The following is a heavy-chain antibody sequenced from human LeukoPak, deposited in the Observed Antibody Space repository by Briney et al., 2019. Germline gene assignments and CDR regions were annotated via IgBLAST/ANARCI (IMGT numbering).Heavy chain of an antibody. J-gene: IGHJ6*03. CDR3: ASSRVYGNYMDV. CDR1: GFTLSSYG. D-gene: IGHD2-8*01. CDR2: ISASGACT. Sequence: PGGSLRLSCVASGFTLSSYGMIWVRQAPGKGLEWVSGISASGACTNYADSVKGRFTIYRDNSKNTLYLQMNSLRAEDTAVYYCASSRVYGNYMDVWGKGTTVTVSS. V-gene: IGHV3-23*01.